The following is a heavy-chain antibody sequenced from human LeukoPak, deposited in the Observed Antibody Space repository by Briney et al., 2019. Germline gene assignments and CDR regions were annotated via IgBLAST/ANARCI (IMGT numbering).Heavy chain of an antibody. D-gene: IGHD2-2*01. CDR1: GYIFGSYG. CDR3: ATPLIPDAFDI. Sequence: SVTVSCKASGYIFGSYGMNWVRQAPGQGLEWMGGIIPIFGTANYAQKFQGRVTITADESTSTAYMELSSLRSEDTAVYYCATPLIPDAFDIWGQGTMVTVSS. CDR2: IIPIFGTA. V-gene: IGHV1-69*13. J-gene: IGHJ3*02.